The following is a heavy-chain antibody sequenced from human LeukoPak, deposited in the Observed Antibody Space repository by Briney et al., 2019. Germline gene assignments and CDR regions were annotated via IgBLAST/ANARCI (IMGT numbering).Heavy chain of an antibody. CDR2: ISYDGSNK. CDR3: AKDPYSSSWYRSYNWFDP. Sequence: GGSLRLSCAASGFTFSSYAMHWVRQAPGKGLEWVAVISYDGSNKYYADSVKGRFTISRDNSWNTLYLQMNSLRAEDTAVYYCAKDPYSSSWYRSYNWFDPWGQGTLVTVSS. V-gene: IGHV3-30*04. CDR1: GFTFSSYA. D-gene: IGHD6-13*01. J-gene: IGHJ5*02.